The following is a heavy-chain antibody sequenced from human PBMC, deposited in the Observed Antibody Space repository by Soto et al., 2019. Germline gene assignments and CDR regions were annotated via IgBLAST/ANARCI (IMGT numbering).Heavy chain of an antibody. CDR2: ISGSGGST. J-gene: IGHJ4*02. V-gene: IGHV3-23*01. CDR1: GFTFSSYA. CDR3: AKDLGLRYFDWLLQYFDY. D-gene: IGHD3-9*01. Sequence: GGSLRLSCAASGFTFSSYAMSWVRQAPGKGLEWVSAISGSGGSTYYADSVKGRFTISRDNSKNTLYLQMNSLRAEDTAVYYCAKDLGLRYFDWLLQYFDYWGQGTLVTVSS.